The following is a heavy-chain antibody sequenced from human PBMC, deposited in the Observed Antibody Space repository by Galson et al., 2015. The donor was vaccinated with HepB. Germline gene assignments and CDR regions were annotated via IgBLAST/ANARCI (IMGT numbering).Heavy chain of an antibody. CDR1: GYTFTSYG. CDR2: ISAYNGNT. CDR3: ARDDRSLRRVDYYYGMDV. J-gene: IGHJ6*02. Sequence: SVKVSCKASGYTFTSYGISWVRQAPGQGLEWMGWISAYNGNTNYAQTLQGRVTMTTDTSTSTAYMELRSLRSDDTAVYYCARDDRSLRRVDYYYGMDVWGQGTTVTVAS. V-gene: IGHV1-18*01. D-gene: IGHD2-15*01.